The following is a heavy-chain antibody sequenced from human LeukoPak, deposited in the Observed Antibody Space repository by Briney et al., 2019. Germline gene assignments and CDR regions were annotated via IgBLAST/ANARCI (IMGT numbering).Heavy chain of an antibody. V-gene: IGHV3-30*02. D-gene: IGHD2-21*01. CDR2: IRYDGSNK. J-gene: IGHJ4*02. CDR1: GFTFNAYD. Sequence: GGSLRLSCAASGFTFNAYDMHWVRQAPDKGLEWVAFIRYDGSNKFYADSVKGRFTISRDNSRNTLYLQMNSLRAEDTAVYYCAKSRVVEDYWGQGTLVTVSS. CDR3: AKSRVVEDY.